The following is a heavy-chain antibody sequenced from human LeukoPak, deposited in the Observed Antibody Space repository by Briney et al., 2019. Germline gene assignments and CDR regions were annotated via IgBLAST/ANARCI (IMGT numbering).Heavy chain of an antibody. Sequence: SETLSLTCTVSGGSISSYYWSWIRQPPGKGLEWIVYIYYSGSTNYNPSLKSRVTISVDTSKNQFSLKLSSVTAADTAVYYCARLIDSSGYTSFDPWGQGTLVTVSS. V-gene: IGHV4-59*08. D-gene: IGHD3-22*01. CDR2: IYYSGST. J-gene: IGHJ5*02. CDR3: ARLIDSSGYTSFDP. CDR1: GGSISSYY.